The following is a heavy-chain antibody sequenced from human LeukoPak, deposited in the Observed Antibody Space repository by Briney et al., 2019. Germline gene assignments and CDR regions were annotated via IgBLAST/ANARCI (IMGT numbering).Heavy chain of an antibody. J-gene: IGHJ6*03. CDR1: GASVSGSNYY. CDR3: ARTQEAGYSSGRYDSYYYYYMDV. Sequence: SETLSLTCAVSGASVSGSNYYWGWIRQPPGKGLEWIGNIYSSGSTYYNASLQSRVTISIDTSKNQFSLKLSSVTAADTAVYFCARTQEAGYSSGRYDSYYYYYMDVWGKGTTVTVSS. CDR2: IYSSGST. V-gene: IGHV4-39*07. D-gene: IGHD6-19*01.